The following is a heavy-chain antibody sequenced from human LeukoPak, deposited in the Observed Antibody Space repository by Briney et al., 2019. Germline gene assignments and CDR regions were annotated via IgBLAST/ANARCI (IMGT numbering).Heavy chain of an antibody. CDR3: ARQIVGASPFDY. CDR2: IYTSGST. J-gene: IGHJ4*02. Sequence: PSETLSLTCTVSGGSISSYYWSWIRQPPGKGLEWIGYIYTSGSTNYNPSLKSRVTISVDTSKNQFFLKLSSVTAADTAVYYCARQIVGASPFDYWGQGTLVTVSS. D-gene: IGHD1-26*01. V-gene: IGHV4-4*09. CDR1: GGSISSYY.